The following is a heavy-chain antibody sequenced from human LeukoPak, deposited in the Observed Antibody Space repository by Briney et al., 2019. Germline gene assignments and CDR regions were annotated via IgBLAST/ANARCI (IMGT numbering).Heavy chain of an antibody. CDR3: AKGFGAYFYYIIDV. V-gene: IGHV3-23*01. CDR2: VSSDRST. J-gene: IGHJ6*03. CDR1: GFTFNNYA. Sequence: GESLRLSCAASGFTFNNYALNWVRQAPGKGLEWVSAVSSDRSTYYADSVRGGFTIFRDNSKNTVYLQMNSLGAEDTAVYYCAKGFGAYFYYIIDVWGKGTTVTV. D-gene: IGHD3-10*01.